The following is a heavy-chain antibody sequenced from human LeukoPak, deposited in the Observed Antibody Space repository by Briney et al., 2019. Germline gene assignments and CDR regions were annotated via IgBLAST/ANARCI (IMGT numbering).Heavy chain of an antibody. D-gene: IGHD1-26*01. CDR3: AKDVGATLGRYDY. Sequence: GGSLRLSCAASGFSFSINAMTWVRQAPGKGLECVSAITGDGATTYYADSVRGRFTISRDNSKNTLYLQMNSLRAEDTAVYYCAKDVGATLGRYDYWGQGTLVTVSS. V-gene: IGHV3-23*01. CDR1: GFSFSINA. CDR2: ITGDGATT. J-gene: IGHJ4*02.